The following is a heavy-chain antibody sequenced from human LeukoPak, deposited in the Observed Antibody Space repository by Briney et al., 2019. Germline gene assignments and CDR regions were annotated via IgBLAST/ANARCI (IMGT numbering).Heavy chain of an antibody. CDR2: IYWDDDK. V-gene: IGHV2-5*02. D-gene: IGHD3-10*01. J-gene: IGHJ4*02. Sequence: SGPTLVKPRQTLTLTCTFSGFSITTDGVGVGWIRQPPGKALEWLAFIYWDDDKRYSPSLKNRLTITKDTSKNQVVLTLTNVDLVDTATYCAHKPTLRGSQFNYFDPWGQGALVTVSS. CDR1: GFSITTDGVG. CDR3: AHKPTLRGSQFNYFDP.